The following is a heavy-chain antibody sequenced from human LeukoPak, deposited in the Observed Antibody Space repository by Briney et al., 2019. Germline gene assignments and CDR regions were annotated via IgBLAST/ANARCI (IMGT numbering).Heavy chain of an antibody. CDR2: IFYSGES. D-gene: IGHD3-16*01. J-gene: IGHJ4*02. CDR1: GGSISGNYY. CDR3: ARLGDVEVNGGTLDY. Sequence: NASETLSLTCTVSGGSISGNYYWGWIRQPPGKGLEWIASIFYSGESNKSPSLKNRVTVSVDTSKNQFFLKLTSVTVADTAVYFCARLGDVEVNGGTLDYWGRGTLVTVSS. V-gene: IGHV4-39*01.